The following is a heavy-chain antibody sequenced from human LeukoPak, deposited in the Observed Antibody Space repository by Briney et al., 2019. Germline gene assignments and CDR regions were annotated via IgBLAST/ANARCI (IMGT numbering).Heavy chain of an antibody. CDR1: GGSFSGYY. CDR2: INHSGST. J-gene: IGHJ4*02. V-gene: IGHV4-34*01. CDR3: ARAPGHYYDSSGYLFGY. D-gene: IGHD3-22*01. Sequence: PSETLSLTCAVYGGSFSGYYWSWIRQPPGKGLEWIGEINHSGSTNYNPSLKSRVTISVDTSKNQFSLKLSSVTAADTAVYYCARAPGHYYDSSGYLFGYWGQGTLVTVSS.